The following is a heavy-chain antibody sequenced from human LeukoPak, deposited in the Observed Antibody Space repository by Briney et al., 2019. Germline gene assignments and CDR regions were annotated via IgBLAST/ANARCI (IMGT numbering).Heavy chain of an antibody. D-gene: IGHD5-18*01. J-gene: IGHJ4*02. V-gene: IGHV3-23*01. Sequence: PGGSLRLSCAASGFTFSSYAMSWVRQAPGKGLEWVSAVSSGGSTNYADYVKGQFTISRDNSKNTVYLHMNNLRAEDTAVYYCAKEGRKTGNTYGYEFDSWGQGTLVTVSS. CDR1: GFTFSSYA. CDR2: VSSGGST. CDR3: AKEGRKTGNTYGYEFDS.